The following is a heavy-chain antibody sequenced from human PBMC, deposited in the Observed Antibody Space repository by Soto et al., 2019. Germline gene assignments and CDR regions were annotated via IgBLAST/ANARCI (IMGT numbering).Heavy chain of an antibody. CDR3: ARDFAAYCTGATCYSETFDIWGQGTMVTDAFDI. CDR1: GGPMSNYY. D-gene: IGHD2-8*02. Sequence: SETLSLTCTVSGGPMSNYYWSWIRQPPGKRLEWIGYIYYSGSTNYNPSLKSRVTISVDTSKNQFSLKLNSVTAADTAVYYCARDFAAYCTGATCYSETFDIWGQGTMVTDAFDIWGQGTMVTVSS. CDR2: IYYSGST. V-gene: IGHV4-59*01. J-gene: IGHJ3*02.